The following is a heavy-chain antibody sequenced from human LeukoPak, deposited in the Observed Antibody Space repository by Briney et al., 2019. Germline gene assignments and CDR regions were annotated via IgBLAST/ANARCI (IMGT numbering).Heavy chain of an antibody. D-gene: IGHD3-10*01. Sequence: PSETLSLTCTVSGYSISSGYSWSWIRQPPGKGLEWIGYIYSSGTTYYNPSLKSRVTISVDTSKNQFSLKVSSVTAADTAVYYCARDFYGSGASDYWGQGTLVTVSS. CDR2: IYSSGTT. J-gene: IGHJ4*02. CDR3: ARDFYGSGASDY. CDR1: GYSISSGYS. V-gene: IGHV4-30-4*07.